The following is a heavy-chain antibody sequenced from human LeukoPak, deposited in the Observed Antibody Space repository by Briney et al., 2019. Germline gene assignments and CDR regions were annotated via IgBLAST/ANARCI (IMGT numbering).Heavy chain of an antibody. J-gene: IGHJ4*02. V-gene: IGHV3-7*03. Sequence: GSLRLSCAASGFTFSSYWMSWVRQAPEKGLEWVANVKQDGSEKYYVDSVKGRFTISRDNSKNTLYLQMNSLRAEDTAVYYCAKDQYSSGWREFDYWGQGTLVTVSS. D-gene: IGHD6-19*01. CDR1: GFTFSSYW. CDR2: VKQDGSEK. CDR3: AKDQYSSGWREFDY.